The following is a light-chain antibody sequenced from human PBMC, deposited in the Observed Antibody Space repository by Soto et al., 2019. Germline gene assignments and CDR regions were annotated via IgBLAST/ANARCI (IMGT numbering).Light chain of an antibody. CDR3: QHYGSPLT. V-gene: IGKV3-20*01. CDR2: AAS. CDR1: QSVTSSY. J-gene: IGKJ4*01. Sequence: EIVLAQSAGTLSLSAGERATLSSRASQSVTSSYLAWYQQKPGQAPRLLIYAASSRATGIPDTFSGGGSGTDFTLTISRLEPEDFAVYYCQHYGSPLTFGGGTKVDI.